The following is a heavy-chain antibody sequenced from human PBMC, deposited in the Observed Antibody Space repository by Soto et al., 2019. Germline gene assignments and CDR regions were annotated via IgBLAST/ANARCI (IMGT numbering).Heavy chain of an antibody. CDR3: ARTVGSGSPDFDY. V-gene: IGHV4-30-4*01. D-gene: IGHD3-10*01. Sequence: PSETLSLTCTVSGVPISTDDYYWTWIRQPPGKGLEWIGYIYYSGSTYYNWSLKSRVTISVDTSKNQFSLRLTSVTAADTAVYYCARTVGSGSPDFDYWGQGTLVTVSS. CDR1: GVPISTDDYY. CDR2: IYYSGST. J-gene: IGHJ4*02.